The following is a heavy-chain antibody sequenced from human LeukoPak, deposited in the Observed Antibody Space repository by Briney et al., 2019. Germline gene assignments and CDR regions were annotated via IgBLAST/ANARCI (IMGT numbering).Heavy chain of an antibody. CDR1: GGSISSSSYY. J-gene: IGHJ6*03. D-gene: IGHD3-10*01. CDR2: INHSGST. CDR3: ARGVSGSGSYYVPYYYHYYMDV. V-gene: IGHV4-39*07. Sequence: SETLSLTCTVSGGSISSSSYYWGWIRQPPGKGLEWIGEINHSGSTNYNPSLKSRVTISVDTSKNQFSLKLSSVTAADTAVYYCARGVSGSGSYYVPYYYHYYMDVWGKGTTVTVSS.